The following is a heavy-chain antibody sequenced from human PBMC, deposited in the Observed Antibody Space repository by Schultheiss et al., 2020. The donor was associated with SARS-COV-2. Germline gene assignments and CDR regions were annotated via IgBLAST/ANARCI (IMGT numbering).Heavy chain of an antibody. CDR3: AKGYSSGWYRALDC. Sequence: GGSLRLSCAASGFTFSSYWMSWVRQAPGKGLEWVSAISGDGVHTYYADSVKGRFTSSRDNSKNTLFLQMNSLRADDTAVYYCAKGYSSGWYRALDCWGQGTLVTVSS. D-gene: IGHD6-19*01. V-gene: IGHV3-23*01. J-gene: IGHJ4*02. CDR2: ISGDGVHT. CDR1: GFTFSSYW.